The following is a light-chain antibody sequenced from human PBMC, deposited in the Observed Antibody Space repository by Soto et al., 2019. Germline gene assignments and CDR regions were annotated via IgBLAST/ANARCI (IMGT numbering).Light chain of an antibody. V-gene: IGLV2-18*02. Sequence: QSALTQPPSVSGSPGQSVTISCTGTSSDVVSYNRVSWYQQPPGAAPKLLIHDVSYRPSGVPDRFSGSKSGNTASLTISGLQAEDEADYYCSSYTSSSIYVFGTGTKLTVL. CDR2: DVS. J-gene: IGLJ1*01. CDR1: SSDVVSYNR. CDR3: SSYTSSSIYV.